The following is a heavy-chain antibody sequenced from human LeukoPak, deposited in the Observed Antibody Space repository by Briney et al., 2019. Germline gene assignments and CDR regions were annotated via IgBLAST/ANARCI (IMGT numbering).Heavy chain of an antibody. CDR2: IYHSGST. CDR3: ARGEAYYYDSSGYRY. CDR1: GYSISSGYY. D-gene: IGHD3-22*01. Sequence: SETLSLTCTVSGYSISSGYYWGWIRQPPGKGLEWIGSIYHSGSTYYNPSLKSRVTISVDTSKNQFSLKPSSVTAADTAVYYCARGEAYYYDSSGYRYWGQGTLVTVSS. V-gene: IGHV4-38-2*02. J-gene: IGHJ4*02.